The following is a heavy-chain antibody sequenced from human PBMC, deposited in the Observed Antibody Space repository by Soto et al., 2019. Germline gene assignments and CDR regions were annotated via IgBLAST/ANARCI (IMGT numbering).Heavy chain of an antibody. Sequence: ASVKVSCKASGYTFTSYAMHWVRQAPGQRLERMGWINAGNGNTKYSQKFQGRVTITRDTSASTAYMELSSLRSEDTAVYYCARGGIHAHPRPGYSSGWYYWFDPWGQGTLVTVSS. CDR2: INAGNGNT. V-gene: IGHV1-3*01. CDR1: GYTFTSYA. D-gene: IGHD6-19*01. J-gene: IGHJ5*02. CDR3: ARGGIHAHPRPGYSSGWYYWFDP.